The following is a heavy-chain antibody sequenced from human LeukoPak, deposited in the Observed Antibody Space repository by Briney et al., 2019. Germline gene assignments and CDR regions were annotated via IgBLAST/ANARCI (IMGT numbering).Heavy chain of an antibody. CDR2: ISAYNGNT. Sequence: ASVKVSCKASGYTFTSYGISWVRQAPGQGLEWMGWISAYNGNTNYAQKLQGRVTMTTDTSTSTAYMELRSLRSDDTAVYYCARDQGVTMVRGAIIAASDYWGQGTLGTVSS. D-gene: IGHD3-10*01. CDR1: GYTFTSYG. J-gene: IGHJ4*02. CDR3: ARDQGVTMVRGAIIAASDY. V-gene: IGHV1-18*01.